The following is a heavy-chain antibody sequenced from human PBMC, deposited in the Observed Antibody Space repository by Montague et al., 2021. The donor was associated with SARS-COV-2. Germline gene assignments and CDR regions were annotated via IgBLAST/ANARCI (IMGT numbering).Heavy chain of an antibody. CDR3: AREDGNGSSWRRGMDD. CDR2: IYTSGST. V-gene: IGHV4-61*02. Sequence: TLSLTCTVSGGSISSGSYYWTWVRQPAGKGLEWIGRIYTSGSTNYNPSLKSRVTISVDRSKNQFSLKLRSVTAADTAVYYCAREDGNGSSWRRGMDDWGQGTRVTVSS. D-gene: IGHD1-26*01. CDR1: GGSISSGSYY. J-gene: IGHJ6*02.